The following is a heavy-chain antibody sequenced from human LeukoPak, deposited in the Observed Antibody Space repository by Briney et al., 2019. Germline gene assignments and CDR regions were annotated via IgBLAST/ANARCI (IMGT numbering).Heavy chain of an antibody. CDR2: ISYDGSNK. CDR3: ARVRKLGPSREAFDI. D-gene: IGHD1-14*01. CDR1: GFTFSSYA. Sequence: PGGSLRLSCAASGFTFSSYAMHWVRQAPGKGLEWVAVISYDGSNKYYADTVKGRFTISRDNSKNTLYLQMSSLRAEDTAVYYCARVRKLGPSREAFDIWGQGTMVTVSS. J-gene: IGHJ3*02. V-gene: IGHV3-30*04.